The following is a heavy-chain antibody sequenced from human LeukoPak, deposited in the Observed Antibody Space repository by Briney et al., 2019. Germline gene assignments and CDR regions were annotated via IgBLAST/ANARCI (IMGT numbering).Heavy chain of an antibody. CDR1: GYTFTSYG. Sequence: ASVKVSCTASGYTFTSYGISWVRQAPGQGLEWMGWISAYNGNTNYAQKLQGRVTMTTDTSTSTAYMELRSLRSDDTAVYYCAREGDDYGDSPLDYWGQGTLVTVSS. CDR3: AREGDDYGDSPLDY. V-gene: IGHV1-18*01. CDR2: ISAYNGNT. D-gene: IGHD4-17*01. J-gene: IGHJ4*02.